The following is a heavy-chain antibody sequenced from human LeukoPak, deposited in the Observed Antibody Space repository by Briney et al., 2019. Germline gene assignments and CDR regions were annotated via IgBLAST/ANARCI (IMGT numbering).Heavy chain of an antibody. CDR2: IRSKAYGGTT. CDR1: GFTFGDYA. Sequence: GGSLRLSCPASGFTFGDYAMSWFRQAPGKGLEWVAFIRSKAYGGTTEYAASVKGRFTISRDDSESIAYLQMNSLKTDDTAVYYCGRDSGGLGTIDYWGQGTLVTVSS. D-gene: IGHD2-15*01. V-gene: IGHV3-49*03. J-gene: IGHJ4*02. CDR3: GRDSGGLGTIDY.